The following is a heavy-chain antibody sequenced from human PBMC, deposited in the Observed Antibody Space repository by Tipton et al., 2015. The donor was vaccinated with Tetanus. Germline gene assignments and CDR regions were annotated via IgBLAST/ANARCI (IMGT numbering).Heavy chain of an antibody. D-gene: IGHD3/OR15-3a*01. CDR3: ARGRGLGSPEYFEH. V-gene: IGHV1-18*01. J-gene: IGHJ5*02. CDR2: ISPFNENV. CDR1: GYTFTHYG. Sequence: QVQLVQSGAEVKKPGASVKVSCKASGYTFTHYGVNWVRQAPGQGLEWMGWISPFNENVNYAEKFQGRLTMTTDRSTATVYMDLRSLRSDYTAVYYCARGRGLGSPEYFEHWGQGTLFTVSS.